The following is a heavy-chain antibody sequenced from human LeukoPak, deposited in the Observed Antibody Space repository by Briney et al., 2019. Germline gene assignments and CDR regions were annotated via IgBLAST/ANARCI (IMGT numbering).Heavy chain of an antibody. CDR3: ARGGPRDSSSHY. J-gene: IGHJ4*02. CDR2: IYYSGST. V-gene: IGHV4-59*01. D-gene: IGHD6-6*01. CDR1: GGSISSYY. Sequence: SETLSLTCTVSGGSISSYYWSWIRQPPGKGLEWIGYIYYSGSTNYNPSLKSRVTISVDTSKNQFSLKLSSVTAADTAVYYCARGGPRDSSSHYWGQGTLVTVSS.